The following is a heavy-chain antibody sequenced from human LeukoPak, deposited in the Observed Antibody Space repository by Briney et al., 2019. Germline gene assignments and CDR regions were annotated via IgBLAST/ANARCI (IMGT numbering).Heavy chain of an antibody. CDR2: IKQDGSER. D-gene: IGHD2-21*01. CDR1: GFTFSTCW. Sequence: PGGSLRLSCAASGFTFSTCWMTWVRQAPGKGLEWVANIKQDGSERYYVDSVEGRFTISRDNAKSSLYLQMNSLRAEDTAVYYCAKSLVVVNDPPDYWGQGTLVTVSS. CDR3: AKSLVVVNDPPDY. J-gene: IGHJ4*02. V-gene: IGHV3-7*01.